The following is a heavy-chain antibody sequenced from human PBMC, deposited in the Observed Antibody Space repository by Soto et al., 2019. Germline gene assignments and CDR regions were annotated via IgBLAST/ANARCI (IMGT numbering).Heavy chain of an antibody. CDR3: ARDGSYDVLTGYYYSFDY. V-gene: IGHV1-18*01. J-gene: IGHJ4*02. D-gene: IGHD3-9*01. Sequence: GASVKVSCKASGYTFTSYGISWVRQAPGQGLEWMGWISGHNGNTYYAQKLQGRVTMTADTSTSTAYMELRSLRSDDTAVYYRARDGSYDVLTGYYYSFDYWGQGALVTVSS. CDR2: ISGHNGNT. CDR1: GYTFTSYG.